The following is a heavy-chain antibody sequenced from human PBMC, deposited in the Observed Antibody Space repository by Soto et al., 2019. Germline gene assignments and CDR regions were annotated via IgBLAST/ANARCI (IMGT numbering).Heavy chain of an antibody. V-gene: IGHV3-23*01. J-gene: IGHJ4*02. D-gene: IGHD2-2*01. CDR1: GFTFSSYA. CDR2: IGGSGGTT. Sequence: EVQLLESGGDLVQPGGSLRLSCAASGFTFSSYAMSWVSQAPGKGLEWVSVIGGSGGTTNYADSVKGRFTISRDNSKNTLYLQMNSLRAEDTAVYYCAKPNLHCTSTSCYDHWGQGTLVTVSS. CDR3: AKPNLHCTSTSCYDH.